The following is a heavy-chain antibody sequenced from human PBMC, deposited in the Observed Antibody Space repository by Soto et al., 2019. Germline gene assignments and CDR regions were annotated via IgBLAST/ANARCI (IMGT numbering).Heavy chain of an antibody. D-gene: IGHD6-13*01. J-gene: IGHJ4*02. CDR2: INHSGST. CDR1: GGSFSGYY. V-gene: IGHV4-34*01. CDR3: ARLTSIAAAGITY. Sequence: PSETLSLTCAVYGGSFSGYYWSWIRQPPGKGLEWIGEINHSGSTNYNPSLKSRVTISVDTSKNQFSLKLSSVTAADTAVYYCARLTSIAAAGITYWGQGTLVTVSP.